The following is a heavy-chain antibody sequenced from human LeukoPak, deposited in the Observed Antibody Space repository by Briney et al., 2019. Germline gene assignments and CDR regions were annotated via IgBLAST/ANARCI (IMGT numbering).Heavy chain of an antibody. CDR3: ARLPREYSSSSYFDY. CDR1: GSRFTSYW. Sequence: GESLKISCKGSGSRFTSYWIGWVRQLPGKGLEWMGIIDPGDSDTRYSPSFQGQVTISADKSISTAYLQWSSLKASDTAMYYCARLPREYSSSSYFDYWGQGTLVTVSS. CDR2: IDPGDSDT. D-gene: IGHD6-6*01. V-gene: IGHV5-51*01. J-gene: IGHJ4*02.